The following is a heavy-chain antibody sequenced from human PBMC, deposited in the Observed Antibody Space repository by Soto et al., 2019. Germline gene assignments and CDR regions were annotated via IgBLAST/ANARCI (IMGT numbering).Heavy chain of an antibody. V-gene: IGHV4-39*01. D-gene: IGHD1-26*01. CDR1: GGSVSSSSYY. CDR2: IYYTGST. Sequence: QLQLQESGPGLVKPSETLSLTCTVSGGSVSSSSYYWGWIRQPPGKGLEWIGTIYYTGSTSYSPSPKSRVTLAVDTSKTQFSLNLKSVTAADTAVYYCAGRRAGDYYFDYWGQGTLVTVSS. J-gene: IGHJ4*02. CDR3: AGRRAGDYYFDY.